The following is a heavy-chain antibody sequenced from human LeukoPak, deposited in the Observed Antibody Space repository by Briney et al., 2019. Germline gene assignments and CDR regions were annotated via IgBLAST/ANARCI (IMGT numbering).Heavy chain of an antibody. D-gene: IGHD3-9*01. CDR3: ASGRLRYFDWLSPDDAFDI. V-gene: IGHV4-34*01. Sequence: SETLSLTCAVYGWSFSGYYWSWIRQPPGKGLEWIGEINHSGSTNYNPSLKSRVTISVDTSKNQFSLKLSSVTAADTAVYYCASGRLRYFDWLSPDDAFDIWGQGTMVTVSS. CDR2: INHSGST. CDR1: GWSFSGYY. J-gene: IGHJ3*02.